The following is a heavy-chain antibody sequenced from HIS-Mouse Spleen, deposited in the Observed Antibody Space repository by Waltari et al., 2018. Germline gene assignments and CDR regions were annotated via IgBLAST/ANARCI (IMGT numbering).Heavy chain of an antibody. V-gene: IGHV1-2*02. CDR1: GYTFTGYY. J-gene: IGHJ3*02. Sequence: QVQLVQTGAEVKKPGASVKVSCKASGYTFTGYYMHWVGPPPGQGLEWMGWINPNSGGTNYAQKFQGRVTMTRDTSISTAYMELSRLRSDDTAVYYCARGEDTAMVNDAFDIWGQGTMVTVSS. CDR2: INPNSGGT. CDR3: ARGEDTAMVNDAFDI. D-gene: IGHD5-18*01.